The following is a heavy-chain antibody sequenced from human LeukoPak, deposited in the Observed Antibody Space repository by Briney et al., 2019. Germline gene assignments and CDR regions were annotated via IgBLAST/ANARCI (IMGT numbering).Heavy chain of an antibody. CDR3: ARLTYYDFWSGYNYAFDI. CDR2: INPNSGGT. CDR1: GYTFTGYY. V-gene: IGHV1-2*02. Sequence: GASVKVSCKASGYTFTGYYMHWVRQAPGQGLEWMGWINPNSGGTNYAQKFQGRVTMTRDTSISTAYMELSRLRSDDTAVYYCARLTYYDFWSGYNYAFDIWGQGIMVTVSS. D-gene: IGHD3-3*01. J-gene: IGHJ3*02.